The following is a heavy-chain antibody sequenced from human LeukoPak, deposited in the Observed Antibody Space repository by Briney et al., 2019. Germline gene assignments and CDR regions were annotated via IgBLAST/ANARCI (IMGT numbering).Heavy chain of an antibody. CDR2: INPNSGGT. CDR1: GYTFTGYY. Sequence: ASVKVSCKASGYTFTGYYMHWVPQAPGQGLEWMGWINPNSGGTNYAQKFQGRVTMTRDTSISTAYMELRSLRSDDTAVYYCARDRTSSSWLRNNWFDPWGQGTLVTVSS. D-gene: IGHD6-13*01. J-gene: IGHJ5*02. V-gene: IGHV1-2*02. CDR3: ARDRTSSSWLRNNWFDP.